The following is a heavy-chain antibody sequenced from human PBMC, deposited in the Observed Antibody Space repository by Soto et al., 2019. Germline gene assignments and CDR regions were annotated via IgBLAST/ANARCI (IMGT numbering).Heavy chain of an antibody. Sequence: GGSLRLSFVASGFIFSDYVMPWVRQAPGKGLDWVAVMWYHGRDLFYADSVKGRFTISRDNAKNTLYLQMNSLRAEDTAVYYCARDQGGHSGNFIFGTGGQGTLVTVS. CDR3: ARDQGGHSGNFIFGT. V-gene: IGHV3-33*08. CDR1: GFIFSDYV. CDR2: MWYHGRDL. D-gene: IGHD6-19*01. J-gene: IGHJ4*02.